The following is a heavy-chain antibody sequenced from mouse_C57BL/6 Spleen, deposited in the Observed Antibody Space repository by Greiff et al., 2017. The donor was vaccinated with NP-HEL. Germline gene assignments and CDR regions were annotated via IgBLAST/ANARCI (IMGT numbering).Heavy chain of an antibody. J-gene: IGHJ2*01. V-gene: IGHV5-6*01. CDR3: ARHDYGRFLDY. CDR2: ISSGGSYT. CDR1: GFTFSSYG. Sequence: EVKLMESGGDLVKPGGSLKLSCAASGFTFSSYGMSWVRQTPDKRLEWVATISSGGSYTYYPDSVKGRFTISRDNAKNTLYLQMSSLKSEDTAMYYCARHDYGRFLDYWGQGTTLTVSS. D-gene: IGHD1-1*01.